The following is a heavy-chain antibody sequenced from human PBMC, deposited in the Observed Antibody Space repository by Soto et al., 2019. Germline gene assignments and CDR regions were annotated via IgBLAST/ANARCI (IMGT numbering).Heavy chain of an antibody. V-gene: IGHV3-21*01. CDR3: ARDRGDYGDLNDAFDI. D-gene: IGHD4-17*01. CDR1: GFTFSSYS. CDR2: ISSSSSYI. Sequence: EVQLVESGGGLVKPGGSLRLSCAASGFTFSSYSMNWVRQAPGKGLEWVSSISSSSSYIYYADSVKGRFTISRDNAKNSLYLQMNRLRAEDTAVYYCARDRGDYGDLNDAFDIWGQGKMVTVSS. J-gene: IGHJ3*02.